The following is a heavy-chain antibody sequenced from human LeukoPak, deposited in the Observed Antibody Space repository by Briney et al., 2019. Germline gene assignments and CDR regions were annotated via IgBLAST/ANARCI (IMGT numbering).Heavy chain of an antibody. CDR2: INPNSGDT. D-gene: IGHD6-19*01. Sequence: GASVKVSCKASGYTFTGYYMQWVRQAPGQGLEWMGWINPNSGDTNYAQKFQGRVTLTRDTSISTAYMELSRLRSDATAAYYCTRGIAVTGMSGPNFDYWGQGTLVTVSS. J-gene: IGHJ4*02. V-gene: IGHV1-2*02. CDR3: TRGIAVTGMSGPNFDY. CDR1: GYTFTGYY.